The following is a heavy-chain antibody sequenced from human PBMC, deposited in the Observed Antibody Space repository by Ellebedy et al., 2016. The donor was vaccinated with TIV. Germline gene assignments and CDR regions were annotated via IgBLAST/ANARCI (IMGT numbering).Heavy chain of an antibody. Sequence: GGSLRLSXKASGYSFTTYWIGWVRQMPGKGQEWMGIIYPGDSDTRYSPSFQGQVTISADKSISTAYLQWSSLKASDAAMYYCARYDSDGGAFDIWGQGTMVTVSS. D-gene: IGHD3-9*01. CDR3: ARYDSDGGAFDI. CDR1: GYSFTTYW. J-gene: IGHJ3*02. V-gene: IGHV5-51*01. CDR2: IYPGDSDT.